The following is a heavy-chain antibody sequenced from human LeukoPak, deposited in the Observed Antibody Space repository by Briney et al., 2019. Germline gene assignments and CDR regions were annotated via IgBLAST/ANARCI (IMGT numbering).Heavy chain of an antibody. J-gene: IGHJ4*02. D-gene: IGHD3-22*01. V-gene: IGHV1-18*01. CDR1: GYTFTRYG. CDR2: INAYNGDT. Sequence: ASVKVSCKASGYTFTRYGISWVRQAPGQDLEWMGWINAYNGDTNYAQKLQGRVTMTTDTSTSTAYMELRSLRSDDTAVYYCARDEGSYYDYFDYWGQGTQVTVSS. CDR3: ARDEGSYYDYFDY.